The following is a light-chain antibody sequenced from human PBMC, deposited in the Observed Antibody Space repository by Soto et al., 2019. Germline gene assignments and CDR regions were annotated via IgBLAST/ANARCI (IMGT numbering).Light chain of an antibody. CDR2: EAS. V-gene: IGKV3-11*01. CDR3: QQYSSWVWT. J-gene: IGKJ1*01. Sequence: EIVLTQSPATLSLSPGDRVTLSCRASQSVSSYLTWYQQKPGQAPRLLIYEASKRATGIPARFSGSGSGTDFTLTISSLETEDFAVYYCQQYSSWVWTFGQGTKVEMK. CDR1: QSVSSY.